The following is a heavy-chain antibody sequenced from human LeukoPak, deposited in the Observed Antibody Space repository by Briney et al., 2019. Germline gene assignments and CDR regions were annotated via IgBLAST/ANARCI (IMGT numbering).Heavy chain of an antibody. CDR1: GYTLTELS. D-gene: IGHD3-3*01. J-gene: IGHJ4*02. Sequence: ASVKVSCKVSGYTLTELSMHWVRQAPGKGLEWMGGFDPEDGETIYAQKFQGRVTMTEDTSTDTAYMELSSLRSEDTAVYYRATVPIYDFWSGYQSYHYWGQGTLVTVSS. V-gene: IGHV1-24*01. CDR3: ATVPIYDFWSGYQSYHY. CDR2: FDPEDGET.